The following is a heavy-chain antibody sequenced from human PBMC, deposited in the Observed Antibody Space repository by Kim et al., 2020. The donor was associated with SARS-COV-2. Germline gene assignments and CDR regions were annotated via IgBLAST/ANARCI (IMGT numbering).Heavy chain of an antibody. Sequence: SETLSLTCTVSGGSISSGGYYWSWIRQHPGKGLEWIGYIYYSGSTYYNPSLKSRVTISVDTSKNQFSLKLSSVTAADTAVYYCARDLPYYDILTGYYSYYGMDVWGQGTTVTVSS. CDR1: GGSISSGGYY. CDR2: IYYSGST. J-gene: IGHJ6*02. CDR3: ARDLPYYDILTGYYSYYGMDV. V-gene: IGHV4-31*03. D-gene: IGHD3-9*01.